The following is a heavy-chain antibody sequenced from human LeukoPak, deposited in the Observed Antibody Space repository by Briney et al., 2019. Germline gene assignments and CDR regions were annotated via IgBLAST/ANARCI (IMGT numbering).Heavy chain of an antibody. CDR2: ISAYNGNT. V-gene: IGHV1-18*01. CDR1: GYTFTTHG. CDR3: ARDLSGWYDY. Sequence: ASVKVSCKASGYTFTTHGITWVRQAPGQGLEWMGWISAYNGNTNYAQKLQGRVTMTTDTSTSTAYMELRSLRSDDTAVYYCARDLSGWYDYWGQGTLVTVSS. D-gene: IGHD6-19*01. J-gene: IGHJ4*02.